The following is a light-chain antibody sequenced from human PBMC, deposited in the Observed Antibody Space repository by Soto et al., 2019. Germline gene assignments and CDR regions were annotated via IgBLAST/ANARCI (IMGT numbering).Light chain of an antibody. V-gene: IGKV3-11*01. J-gene: IGKJ5*01. CDR2: DAS. CDR3: QHRSEWPVS. Sequence: EIVVTQSAATLSLSPGERATLSCRASQSVSSYLAWYQQKPGQAPRLLISDASNRATGIPARFSGSGSGTDFTLTISTLEPEDFAVYYCQHRSEWPVSFGQGTRLEVK. CDR1: QSVSSY.